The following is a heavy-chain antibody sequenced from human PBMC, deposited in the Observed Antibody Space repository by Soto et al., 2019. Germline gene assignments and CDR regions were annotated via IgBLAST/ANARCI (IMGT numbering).Heavy chain of an antibody. CDR3: ARDSGEFGFTDPTDV. CDR2: ISSSSSYI. D-gene: IGHD3-10*01. Sequence: EVQLVESGGGLVKPGGSLRLSCAASGFTFSSYSMNWVRQAPGKGLEWVSSISSSSSYIYYADSVKGRFTISRDNAKNSLYLQMNSLRAEDTAVYYCARDSGEFGFTDPTDVWGKGTTVTVSS. V-gene: IGHV3-21*01. CDR1: GFTFSSYS. J-gene: IGHJ6*04.